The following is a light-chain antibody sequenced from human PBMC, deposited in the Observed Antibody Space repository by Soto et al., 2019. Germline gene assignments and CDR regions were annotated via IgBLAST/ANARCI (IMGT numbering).Light chain of an antibody. CDR2: DVS. Sequence: QSALTQPASVSGSPGQSITISCTGTSSDVGGYKYVSWYQQHPGKAPKLMIYDVSNRPSGVSNRFSGSKSGNTASLTISGLQAEDEADYYCNSYTSSSTHNYVFGTGTKLTVL. J-gene: IGLJ1*01. V-gene: IGLV2-14*03. CDR1: SSDVGGYKY. CDR3: NSYTSSSTHNYV.